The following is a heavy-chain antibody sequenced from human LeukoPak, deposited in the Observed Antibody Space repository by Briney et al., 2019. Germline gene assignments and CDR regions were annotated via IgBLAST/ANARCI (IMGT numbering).Heavy chain of an antibody. D-gene: IGHD3-10*01. J-gene: IGHJ2*01. CDR1: GLNFNDND. CDR3: AKERGGQDWDFDL. CDR2: IWDDGSNK. Sequence: GGSLRLSCAASGLNFNDNDMDWVRQAPGKGLEWVAVIWDDGSNKYYAESVKGRFTISGDISKNMLYLQMNSLRVEDTAVYYCAKERGGQDWDFDLWGRGTLVTVSS. V-gene: IGHV3-33*06.